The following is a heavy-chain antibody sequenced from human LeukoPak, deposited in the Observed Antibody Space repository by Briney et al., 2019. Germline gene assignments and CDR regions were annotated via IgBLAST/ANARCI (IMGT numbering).Heavy chain of an antibody. J-gene: IGHJ4*02. D-gene: IGHD4-17*01. CDR1: GFSFSSHV. CDR2: ISGSGGNT. Sequence: GGSLRLSCAASGFSFSSHVMHWVRQAPGKGLEWVSVISGSGGNTYYADSVKGRFTISRDNSKNTLYLQMNSLRAEDTAVYYCANGNNGDYVRLDYWGQGTLVTVSS. CDR3: ANGNNGDYVRLDY. V-gene: IGHV3-23*01.